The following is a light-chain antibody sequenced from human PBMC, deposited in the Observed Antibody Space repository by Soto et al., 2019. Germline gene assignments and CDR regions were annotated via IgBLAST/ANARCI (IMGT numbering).Light chain of an antibody. CDR2: GAS. Sequence: EVVLTQSPGTLSLSPGERATLSCRASQSVTSLLAWYQEKPGQAPRLLIYGASIRATGIPDRFSGSGSGTDFVLTISRLEPEDFAVYYCQQYGDLPFTFGPGTKVDIK. CDR1: QSVTSL. J-gene: IGKJ3*01. CDR3: QQYGDLPFT. V-gene: IGKV3-20*01.